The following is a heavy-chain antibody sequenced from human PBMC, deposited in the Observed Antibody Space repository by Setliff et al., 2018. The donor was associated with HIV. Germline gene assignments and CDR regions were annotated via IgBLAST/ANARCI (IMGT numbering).Heavy chain of an antibody. D-gene: IGHD5-18*01. Sequence: GGSLRLSCTASGFTFDDYGMSWVRQAPGKGLEWVSLIKDDGSKTMYADSVKGRFTMSRDNAKNSLFLQMHSLRAEDTAVYYCARVADGYNSYFDYWGQGTLVTVSS. V-gene: IGHV3-20*04. CDR3: ARVADGYNSYFDY. CDR1: GFTFDDYG. J-gene: IGHJ4*02. CDR2: IKDDGSKT.